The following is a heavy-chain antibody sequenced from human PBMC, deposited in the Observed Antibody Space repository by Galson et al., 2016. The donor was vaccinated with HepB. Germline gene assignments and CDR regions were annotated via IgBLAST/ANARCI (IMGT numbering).Heavy chain of an antibody. D-gene: IGHD3-10*01. Sequence: SLRLSCAASGFTFSSYGMHWGRQAPGQGLEWVAVISYDGSNRYYADSVKGRFTISRDNAKNTLYLQMNSLRAEDTAVYYCAKAYGSGSSFYYYYGMDVWGQGTTVTVSS. CDR2: ISYDGSNR. CDR1: GFTFSSYG. V-gene: IGHV3-30*12. CDR3: AKAYGSGSSFYYYYGMDV. J-gene: IGHJ6*02.